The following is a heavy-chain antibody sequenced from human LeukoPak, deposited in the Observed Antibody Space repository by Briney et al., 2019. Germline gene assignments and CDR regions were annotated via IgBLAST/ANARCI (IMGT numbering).Heavy chain of an antibody. J-gene: IGHJ4*02. CDR2: IYTSGST. Sequence: SETLSLTCTVSGGSISSYYWSWIRQPAGKGLEWIGRIYTSGSTNYNPSLKSRVTMSADTSKNQFSLKLSSVTAADTAVYYCARATVYYGSAYYFDYWGQGTLVTVSS. D-gene: IGHD3-10*01. CDR3: ARATVYYGSAYYFDY. V-gene: IGHV4-4*07. CDR1: GGSISSYY.